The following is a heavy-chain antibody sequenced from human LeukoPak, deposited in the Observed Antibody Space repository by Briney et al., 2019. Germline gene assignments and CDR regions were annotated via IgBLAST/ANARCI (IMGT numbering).Heavy chain of an antibody. D-gene: IGHD1-26*01. CDR1: GFTFGSNW. V-gene: IGHV3-74*01. CDR3: VRDLGGRSGH. CDR2: INEDGSTT. J-gene: IGHJ4*02. Sequence: GGSLRLSCAASGFTFGSNWMHWVRQAPGKGLVWVSRINEDGSTTNYADSVKGRFTISRDNAKNTLYLQMNSLRAEDTAVYYCVRDLGGRSGHWGQGTLVTVSS.